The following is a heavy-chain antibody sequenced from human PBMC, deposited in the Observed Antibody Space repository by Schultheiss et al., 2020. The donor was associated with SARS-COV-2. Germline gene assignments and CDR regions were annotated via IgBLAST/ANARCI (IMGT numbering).Heavy chain of an antibody. Sequence: LSLTCAASGFTFSSYGMHWVRQAPGKGLEWVAVIWYDGSNKYYADSVKGRFTISRDNSKNTLYLQMNSLRAEDTAVYYCARAAGDSHHYYYYGMDVWGQGTTVTAP. J-gene: IGHJ6*02. CDR3: ARAAGDSHHYYYYGMDV. CDR2: IWYDGSNK. V-gene: IGHV3-33*01. CDR1: GFTFSSYG. D-gene: IGHD2-21*02.